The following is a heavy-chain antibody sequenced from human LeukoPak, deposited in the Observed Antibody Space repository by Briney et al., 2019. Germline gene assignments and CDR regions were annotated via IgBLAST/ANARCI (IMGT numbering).Heavy chain of an antibody. J-gene: IGHJ4*02. V-gene: IGHV1-8*01. Sequence: GASVTVSCKASGYTFTSYDINWVRQATGQGLEWMGWMNPNSGNTGYAQKFQGRVTMTRNTSISTAYMELSSLRSEDTAVYYCARNRRVVVPAALGYWGQGTLVTVSS. D-gene: IGHD2-2*01. CDR1: GYTFTSYD. CDR3: ARNRRVVVPAALGY. CDR2: MNPNSGNT.